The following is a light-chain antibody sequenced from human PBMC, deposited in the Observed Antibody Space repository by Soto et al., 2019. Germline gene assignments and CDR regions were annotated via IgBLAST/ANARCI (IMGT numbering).Light chain of an antibody. Sequence: VLTQPPSVSGAPGQRVTISCTGSSSNIGAGYNVHWYQQVPGTAPKLLIYGDSNRPSGVPDRFSGSKSGTSASLAITGLQAEDEADYYCQSYDSSLSGWLFGAGTKLTVL. V-gene: IGLV1-40*01. CDR1: SSNIGAGYN. J-gene: IGLJ3*02. CDR3: QSYDSSLSGWL. CDR2: GDS.